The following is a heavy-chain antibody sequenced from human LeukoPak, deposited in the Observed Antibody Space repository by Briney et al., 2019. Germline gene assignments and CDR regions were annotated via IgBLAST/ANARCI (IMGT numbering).Heavy chain of an antibody. CDR2: INEDGSVK. Sequence: GGSLRLSCAASGFTLSSYWMYWVRQAPGKGLEWVAIINEDGSVKYYVDSVKGRFTISRDNAKNSLYLQMNSLRAEDTAVYYCARVDADCSGGSCTDYFDYWGQGTLVTVSS. CDR3: ARVDADCSGGSCTDYFDY. J-gene: IGHJ4*02. V-gene: IGHV3-7*01. CDR1: GFTLSSYW. D-gene: IGHD2-15*01.